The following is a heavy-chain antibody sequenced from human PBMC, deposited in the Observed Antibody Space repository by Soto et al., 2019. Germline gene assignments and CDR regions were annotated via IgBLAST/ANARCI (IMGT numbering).Heavy chain of an antibody. J-gene: IGHJ2*01. V-gene: IGHV4-39*01. D-gene: IGHD6-19*01. CDR3: ARRIPAGGGSGWYTSPLVSGGEDWYFDL. Sequence: SETLSLTCTVSGGSISSSSYYWGWIRQPPGKGLEWIGSIYYSGSTYYNPSLKSRVTISVDTSKNQFSLKLSSVTAADTAVYYCARRIPAGGGSGWYTSPLVSGGEDWYFDLWGRGTLVTVSS. CDR2: IYYSGST. CDR1: GGSISSSSYY.